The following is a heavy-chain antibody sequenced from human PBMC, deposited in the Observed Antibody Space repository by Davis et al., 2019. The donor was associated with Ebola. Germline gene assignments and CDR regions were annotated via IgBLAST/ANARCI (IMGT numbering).Heavy chain of an antibody. Sequence: ASVKVSCKASGYTFTGYYTHWVRQAPGQGLEWMGWINPNSGGTNYAQKFQGRVTMTRDTSISTAYMELSRLRSDDTAVYYCARESRSHRSPGWFDPWGQGTLVTVSS. V-gene: IGHV1-2*02. CDR2: INPNSGGT. CDR3: ARESRSHRSPGWFDP. D-gene: IGHD2-15*01. J-gene: IGHJ5*02. CDR1: GYTFTGYY.